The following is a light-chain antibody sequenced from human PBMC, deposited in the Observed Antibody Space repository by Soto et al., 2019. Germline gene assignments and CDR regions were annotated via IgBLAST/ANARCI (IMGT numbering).Light chain of an antibody. CDR3: QQYYSTPYT. J-gene: IGKJ2*01. CDR1: LSGLYSSNTKNY. V-gene: IGKV4-1*01. Sequence: DIVMTQSPDSLAVSLGERATTKCKSTLSGLYSSNTKNYLAWYEHKPGQLLKLLFYWASARESGVPDRFSGGGSGTDFTLTINSLQAEDVAVYYCQQYYSTPYTFGQGTKLEIK. CDR2: WAS.